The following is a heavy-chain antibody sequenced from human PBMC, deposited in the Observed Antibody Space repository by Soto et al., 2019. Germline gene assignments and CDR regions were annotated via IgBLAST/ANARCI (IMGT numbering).Heavy chain of an antibody. Sequence: GGSLRLSCAASGFSFSNYAMHWVRQAPGKGLEWVTVISYDGSNKYYADSVKGRFTISRDNSKNTLSLQMDSLRTEDTAVYYCAREEKGRITRVRGAVKIDLYYLDSWGQGTLVTVSS. CDR1: GFSFSNYA. CDR3: AREEKGRITRVRGAVKIDLYYLDS. D-gene: IGHD3-10*01. V-gene: IGHV3-30-3*01. J-gene: IGHJ4*02. CDR2: ISYDGSNK.